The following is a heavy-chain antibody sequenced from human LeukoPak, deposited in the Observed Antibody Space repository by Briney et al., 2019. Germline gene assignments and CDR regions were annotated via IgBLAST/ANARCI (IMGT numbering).Heavy chain of an antibody. Sequence: GGSLRLSCAASGFTFSSYEMHWVRQAPGKGLEWVSYISKSGRTMYYADSVKGRFTISRDNAKNSLYLQMNSLRAEDTAVYYCAREERYCTNGVCPGAFDYWGQGTLVTVSS. J-gene: IGHJ4*02. CDR1: GFTFSSYE. D-gene: IGHD2-8*01. V-gene: IGHV3-48*03. CDR3: AREERYCTNGVCPGAFDY. CDR2: ISKSGRTM.